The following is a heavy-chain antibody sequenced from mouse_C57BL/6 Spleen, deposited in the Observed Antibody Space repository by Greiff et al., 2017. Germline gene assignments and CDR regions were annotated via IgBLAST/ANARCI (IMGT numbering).Heavy chain of an antibody. CDR3: TRGTTVVAHYAMDY. Sequence: EVKLLESGGGLVQPGGSMKLSCAASGFTFSDAWMDWVRQSPEKGLEWVAEIRNKANNHATYYAESVKGRFTISRDDSKSSVYLQMNSLRAEDTGIYYCTRGTTVVAHYAMDYWGQGTSVTVSS. CDR1: GFTFSDAW. J-gene: IGHJ4*01. D-gene: IGHD1-1*01. CDR2: IRNKANNHAT. V-gene: IGHV6-6*01.